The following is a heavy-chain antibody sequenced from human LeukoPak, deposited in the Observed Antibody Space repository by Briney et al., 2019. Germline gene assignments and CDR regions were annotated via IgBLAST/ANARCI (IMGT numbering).Heavy chain of an antibody. V-gene: IGHV1-24*01. J-gene: IGHJ4*02. CDR1: GYTLTELS. CDR3: RVYYYDSSGYCPFDY. Sequence: ASVKVSCKVSGYTLTELSMHWVRQAPGKGLEWMGGFDPEDGETIYAQKFQGRVTMTEDTSTDTAYMELSSLRSEDTAVYYCRVYYYDSSGYCPFDYWGQGTLVTVSS. CDR2: FDPEDGET. D-gene: IGHD3-22*01.